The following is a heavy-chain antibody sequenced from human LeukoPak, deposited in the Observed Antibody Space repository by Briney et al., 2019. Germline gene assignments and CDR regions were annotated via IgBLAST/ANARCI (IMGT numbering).Heavy chain of an antibody. Sequence: GGSLRLSCAASGFTFSSFAMSWVRQAPGKGLEWVSSISSSSSYIYYADSVKGRFTISRDNAKNSLYLQMNSLRAEDTAVYYCARDFGHYYDSSGYPRPYYYYYMDVWGKGTTVTVSS. J-gene: IGHJ6*03. D-gene: IGHD3-22*01. CDR2: ISSSSSYI. CDR1: GFTFSSFA. CDR3: ARDFGHYYDSSGYPRPYYYYYMDV. V-gene: IGHV3-21*01.